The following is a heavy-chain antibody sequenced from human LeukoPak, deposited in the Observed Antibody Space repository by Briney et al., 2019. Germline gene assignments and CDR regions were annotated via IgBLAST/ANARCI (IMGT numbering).Heavy chain of an antibody. D-gene: IGHD1-26*01. CDR2: LDPEDGET. Sequence: ASVKVSCKVSGHTLTDLSTHWVRQTPGGGLEWMGGLDPEDGETIYAQKFQGRVTMTEDTSTDTAYTELSSLRSEDTAVYYCATGGIYSLLDYWGQGTLVTVSS. V-gene: IGHV1-24*01. J-gene: IGHJ4*02. CDR1: GHTLTDLS. CDR3: ATGGIYSLLDY.